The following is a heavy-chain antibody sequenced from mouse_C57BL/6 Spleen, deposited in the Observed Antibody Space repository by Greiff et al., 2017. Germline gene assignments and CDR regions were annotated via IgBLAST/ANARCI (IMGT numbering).Heavy chain of an antibody. CDR2: ISNGGGST. CDR1: GFTFSDYY. J-gene: IGHJ4*01. Sequence: EVMLVESGGGLVKPGGSLKLSCAASGFTFSDYYMYWVRQTPEKRLEWVAYISNGGGSTYYPDTVKGRFTISRDNAKNTLYLQMSRLKSEDTAMYYCARQYAMDYWGQGTSVTVSS. CDR3: ARQYAMDY. V-gene: IGHV5-12*01.